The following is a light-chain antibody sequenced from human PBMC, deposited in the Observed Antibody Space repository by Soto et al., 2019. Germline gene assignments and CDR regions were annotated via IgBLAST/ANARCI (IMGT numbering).Light chain of an antibody. CDR3: QQYNSYSGYT. V-gene: IGKV1-5*01. CDR2: DAS. J-gene: IGKJ2*01. CDR1: QSISSW. Sequence: DIQMTQSPSTLSASVGGRVTITCRASQSISSWLAWYQQKPGKAPKLLIYDASSLESGVPSRFSGSGSGTEFTLTISSLQPDDFATYYCQQYNSYSGYTFGQGTKLEIK.